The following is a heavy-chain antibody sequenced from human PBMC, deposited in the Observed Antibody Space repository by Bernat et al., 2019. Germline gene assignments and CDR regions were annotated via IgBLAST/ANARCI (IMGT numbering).Heavy chain of an antibody. CDR1: GDSVSSNSGA. D-gene: IGHD6-13*01. Sequence: QVQLQQSGPGLLKPSQTLSLTCAISGDSVSSNSGAWNWIRQSPSRGLEWLGRTYYRSKWNYDYAVSVKSRITIRSDTSKNQFSLQLNSVAPEDTAVYYCACRGGVKAAAFYYWGQGTPVTVSS. CDR2: TYYRSKWNY. V-gene: IGHV6-1*01. J-gene: IGHJ4*02. CDR3: ACRGGVKAAAFYY.